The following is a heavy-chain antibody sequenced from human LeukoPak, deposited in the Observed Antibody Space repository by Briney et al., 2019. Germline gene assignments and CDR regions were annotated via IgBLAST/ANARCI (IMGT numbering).Heavy chain of an antibody. J-gene: IGHJ4*02. V-gene: IGHV3-21*04. CDR2: ISSSSSYI. CDR3: ARGQSVVTH. CDR1: GFTFSSYS. D-gene: IGHD3-22*01. Sequence: PGGSLRLPCAASGFTFSSYSMNWVRQAPGKGLEWVSSISSSSSYIYYADSVKGRFTISRHNSKNTLYLQMNSLRAEDTAVYYCARGQSVVTHWGQGTLVTVSS.